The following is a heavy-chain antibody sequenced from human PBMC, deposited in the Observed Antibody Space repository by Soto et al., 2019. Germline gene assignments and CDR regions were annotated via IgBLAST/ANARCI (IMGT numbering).Heavy chain of an antibody. Sequence: SETLSLTCTVSGGSISSGGYYWSWIRQHPGKGLEWIGYIYYSGSTYYNPSLKSRVTISVDTSKNQFSLKLSSVTAADTAVYYCARVSGFYQPLLYFDYWGQGALVTVSS. CDR1: GGSISSGGYY. CDR2: IYYSGST. D-gene: IGHD2-2*01. V-gene: IGHV4-31*03. J-gene: IGHJ4*02. CDR3: ARVSGFYQPLLYFDY.